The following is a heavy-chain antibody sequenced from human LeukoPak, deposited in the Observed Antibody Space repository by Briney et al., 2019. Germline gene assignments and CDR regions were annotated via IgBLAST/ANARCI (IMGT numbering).Heavy chain of an antibody. D-gene: IGHD3-22*01. V-gene: IGHV4-61*02. CDR1: GYSISSGYY. CDR3: ARQYYYDSSGYPN. J-gene: IGHJ4*02. Sequence: PSETLSLTCTVSGYSISSGYYWGWIRQPAGKGLEWIGRIYTSGSTNYNPSLKSRVTISVDTSKNQFSLKLSSVTAADTAVYYCARQYYYDSSGYPNWGQGTLVTVSS. CDR2: IYTSGST.